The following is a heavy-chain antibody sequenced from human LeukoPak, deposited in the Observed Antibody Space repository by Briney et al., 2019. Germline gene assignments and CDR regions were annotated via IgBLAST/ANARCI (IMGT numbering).Heavy chain of an antibody. Sequence: GGSLRLSCAASGFTFSNYAMSWVRQAPGKGLEWVSTISGSGGTTYYADSVKGRFTISRDNPKNTLYLQMNSLRAEDAAVYYCANHRYSSSWSPFDYWGQGTLVTVSS. CDR1: GFTFSNYA. V-gene: IGHV3-23*01. D-gene: IGHD6-13*01. CDR2: ISGSGGTT. CDR3: ANHRYSSSWSPFDY. J-gene: IGHJ4*02.